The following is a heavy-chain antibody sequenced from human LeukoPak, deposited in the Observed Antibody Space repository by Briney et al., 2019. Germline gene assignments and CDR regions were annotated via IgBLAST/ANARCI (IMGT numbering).Heavy chain of an antibody. CDR3: AKELGSTIFGVVTLDY. D-gene: IGHD3-3*01. CDR2: ISGSSGST. J-gene: IGHJ4*02. CDR1: GFTFSDYY. V-gene: IGHV3-23*01. Sequence: GGSLRLSCAASGFTFSDYYMSWIRQAPGKGLEWVSAISGSSGSTYYADSVKGRFTISGDNSKNTLYLQMNSLRAEDTAVYYCAKELGSTIFGVVTLDYWGQGTLVTVYS.